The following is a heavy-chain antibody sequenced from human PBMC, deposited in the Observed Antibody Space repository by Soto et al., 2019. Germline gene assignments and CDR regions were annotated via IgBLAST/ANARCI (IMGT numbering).Heavy chain of an antibody. CDR1: GYKFTTYF. J-gene: IGHJ1*01. Sequence: ASVKVSCKASGYKFTTYFIHLVRQAPGHGLEWMGMIHPSGDTGYAQKFRGRVTMTIDTSTTTAYMELRNLTSEDTAVYFSVRGYCTTSPCSVDFQFWGQGTLVTVSS. V-gene: IGHV1-46*01. CDR3: VRGYCTTSPCSVDFQF. CDR2: IHPSGDT. D-gene: IGHD2-15*01.